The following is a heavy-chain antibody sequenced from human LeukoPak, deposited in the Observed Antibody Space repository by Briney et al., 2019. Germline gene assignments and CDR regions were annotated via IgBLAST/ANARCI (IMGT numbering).Heavy chain of an antibody. CDR3: TTDPHLGYGSGSYYTLSWFDP. CDR1: GFTFSNAW. D-gene: IGHD3-10*01. CDR2: IKSKTDGGTT. Sequence: GGSLRLSCAASGFTFSNAWMSWVRQAPGKGLEWVGRIKSKTDGGTTDYAAPVKGRFTISRGDSKNTLYLQMNSLKTEDTAVYYCTTDPHLGYGSGSYYTLSWFDPWGQGTLVTVSS. J-gene: IGHJ5*02. V-gene: IGHV3-15*01.